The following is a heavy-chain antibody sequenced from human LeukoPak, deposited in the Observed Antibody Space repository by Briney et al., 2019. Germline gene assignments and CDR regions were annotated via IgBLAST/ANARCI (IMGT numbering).Heavy chain of an antibody. Sequence: GGSLRLSCAASGFTFSNAWMNWVRQAPGKGLEWVGRIKSKTDGGTTDYAAPVKGRFTISRDDSKTTLYLQMNSLKTEDTAVYYCAKDAWLPENVGIYWGQGTLVTVSS. CDR3: AKDAWLPENVGIY. V-gene: IGHV3-15*07. CDR2: IKSKTDGGTT. CDR1: GFTFSNAW. D-gene: IGHD6-19*01. J-gene: IGHJ4*02.